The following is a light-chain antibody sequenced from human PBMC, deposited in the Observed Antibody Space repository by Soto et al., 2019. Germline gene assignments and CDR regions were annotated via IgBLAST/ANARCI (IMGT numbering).Light chain of an antibody. CDR3: QSYDSSVSGWV. CDR1: SSNIGAGYD. J-gene: IGLJ3*02. V-gene: IGLV1-40*01. CDR2: GNS. Sequence: QSVLTQPPSVSGAPGQRVTISCTGSSSNIGAGYDVHWYQQLPGTAPKLLIYGNSNRPSGVPDRFSGSKSGTSASLAITGLQAEDEADYYCQSYDSSVSGWVFGGGTMLTVL.